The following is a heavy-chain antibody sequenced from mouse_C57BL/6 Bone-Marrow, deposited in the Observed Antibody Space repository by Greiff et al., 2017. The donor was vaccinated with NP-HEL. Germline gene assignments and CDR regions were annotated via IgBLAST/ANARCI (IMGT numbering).Heavy chain of an antibody. J-gene: IGHJ4*01. Sequence: EVKVEESGGGLVQPGGSLSLSCAASGFTFTDYYMSWVRQPPGTALEWLGFIRNKANGYTTEYSASVKGRFTISRDNSQSILYLQMNALRAEDSATYYCARGYYVSSSYYAMDYWGQGTSVTVSS. D-gene: IGHD1-1*01. V-gene: IGHV7-3*01. CDR2: IRNKANGYTT. CDR3: ARGYYVSSSYYAMDY. CDR1: GFTFTDYY.